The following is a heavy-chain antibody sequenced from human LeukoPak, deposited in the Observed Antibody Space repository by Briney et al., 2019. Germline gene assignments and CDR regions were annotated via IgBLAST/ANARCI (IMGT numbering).Heavy chain of an antibody. CDR2: ITSGSSTI. CDR1: RFTFARYR. CDR3: ASEWDPLGY. J-gene: IGHJ4*02. D-gene: IGHD1-26*01. Sequence: GGSLRLSCAASRFTFARYRMSWVRQAPGEGLEWVSYITSGSSTIYYPDSVKGRFTISRDNAKNSLYLQMNSLRAEDTAVYYCASEWDPLGYWGQGTLVTVSS. V-gene: IGHV3-48*04.